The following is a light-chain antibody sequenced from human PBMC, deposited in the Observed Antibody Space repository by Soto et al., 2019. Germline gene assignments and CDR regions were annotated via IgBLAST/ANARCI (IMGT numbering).Light chain of an antibody. V-gene: IGLV2-14*01. CDR1: SSDVGGYNY. Sequence: QSALTQPACVSGSPGQSTTISCTGTSSDVGGYNYVSWYQQHPGKAPKLMIYEVSNRPSGVSNRFSGSKSGNTASLTISGLQAEDEADYYCSSYTSSSTLVFGGGTKVTVL. CDR3: SSYTSSSTLV. CDR2: EVS. J-gene: IGLJ2*01.